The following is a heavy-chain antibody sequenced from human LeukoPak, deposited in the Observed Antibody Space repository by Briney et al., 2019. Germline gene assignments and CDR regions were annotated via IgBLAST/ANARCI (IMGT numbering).Heavy chain of an antibody. V-gene: IGHV3-53*01. CDR3: ARDEPGYCSGGSCYEMGDY. CDR1: GFTVSSNY. Sequence: GGSLRLSCAASGFTVSSNYMSWVRQAPGKGLERVSVIYSGGSTYYADSVKGRFTISRDNSKNTLYLQMNSLRAEDTAVYYCARDEPGYCSGGSCYEMGDYWGQGTLVTVSS. D-gene: IGHD2-15*01. CDR2: IYSGGST. J-gene: IGHJ4*02.